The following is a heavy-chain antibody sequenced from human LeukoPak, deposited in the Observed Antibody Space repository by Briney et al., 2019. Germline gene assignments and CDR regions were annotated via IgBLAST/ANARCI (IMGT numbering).Heavy chain of an antibody. CDR1: GGTFSSYA. D-gene: IGHD1-7*01. CDR3: ARGSNWNYNYFDY. V-gene: IGHV1-2*02. Sequence: GSSVKVSCKASGGTFSSYAISWVRQAPGQGLEWMGWINPNSGGTNYAQKFQGRVTMTRDTSISTAYMELSRLRSDDTAVYYCARGSNWNYNYFDYWGQGTLVTVSS. J-gene: IGHJ4*02. CDR2: INPNSGGT.